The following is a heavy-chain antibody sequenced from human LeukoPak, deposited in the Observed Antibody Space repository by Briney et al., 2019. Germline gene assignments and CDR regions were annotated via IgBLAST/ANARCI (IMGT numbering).Heavy chain of an antibody. CDR2: ISSSSSYI. CDR1: GFTFSSYS. J-gene: IGHJ4*02. V-gene: IGHV3-21*01. Sequence: KTGGPLRLSCAASGFTFSSYSMNWVRQAPGKGLEWVSSISSSSSYIYYADSVKGRFTISRDNAKNSLYLQMNSLRAEDTAVYYCARDLSDGDLDYWGQGTLVTVSS. CDR3: ARDLSDGDLDY.